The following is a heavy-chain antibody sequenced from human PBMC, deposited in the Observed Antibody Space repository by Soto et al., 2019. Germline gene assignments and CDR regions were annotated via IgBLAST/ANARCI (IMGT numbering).Heavy chain of an antibody. Sequence: QVQLVDSGGGVVQPGRSLRLSCAASGFTFSGYAGHWVRQAPGKGLEGVAVISYDGSSKNYIDSGKGPFTISRDNSKNMSYLPMTSLRAEATALYYCASDTLPGISSTSSYGMDVWGQGTTVTVSS. CDR1: GFTFSGYA. V-gene: IGHV3-30-3*01. J-gene: IGHJ6*02. CDR3: ASDTLPGISSTSSYGMDV. D-gene: IGHD2-2*01. CDR2: ISYDGSSK.